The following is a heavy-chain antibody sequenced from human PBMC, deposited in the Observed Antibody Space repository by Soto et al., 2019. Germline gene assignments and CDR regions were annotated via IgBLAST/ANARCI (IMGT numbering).Heavy chain of an antibody. CDR2: IYYSGST. CDR1: GGSISSYY. CDR3: ARVPFYYYYMDV. J-gene: IGHJ6*03. V-gene: IGHV4-59*01. Sequence: SETLSLTCTVSGGSISSYYWSWIRQPPGKGLEWIGYIYYSGSTNYNPSLKSRVTISVDTSKNQFSLKLSSVTAADTAVYYCARVPFYYYYMDVWGKGTTVTVSS.